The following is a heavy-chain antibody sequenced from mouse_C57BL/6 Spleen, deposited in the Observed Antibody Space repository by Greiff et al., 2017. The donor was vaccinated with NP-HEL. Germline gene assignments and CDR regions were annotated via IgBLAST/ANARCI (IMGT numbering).Heavy chain of an antibody. CDR2: INPYNGDT. Sequence: EVQLQQSGPELVKPGDSVKISCKASGYSFTGYFMNWVMQSHGKSLEWIGRINPYNGDTFYNQKFKGKATLTVDKSSSTAHMELRSLTSEDSAVYYCARYYYGSSHYYAMDYWGQGTSVTVSS. D-gene: IGHD1-1*01. V-gene: IGHV1-20*01. CDR1: GYSFTGYF. J-gene: IGHJ4*01. CDR3: ARYYYGSSHYYAMDY.